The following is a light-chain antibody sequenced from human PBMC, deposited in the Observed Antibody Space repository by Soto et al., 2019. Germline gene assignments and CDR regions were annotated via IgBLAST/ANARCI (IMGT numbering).Light chain of an antibody. CDR3: QQYNDWPPPIT. V-gene: IGKV3-15*01. Sequence: EIVMTQSPATLSVSPGERVTLSCRASQSVGSNLAWYQQIPGQAPRLLIYGASTRAPDIPARFSASGSGTEFSLTIGSLQSEDFVVYYCQQYNDWPPPITFGRGTRLEIK. CDR1: QSVGSN. CDR2: GAS. J-gene: IGKJ5*01.